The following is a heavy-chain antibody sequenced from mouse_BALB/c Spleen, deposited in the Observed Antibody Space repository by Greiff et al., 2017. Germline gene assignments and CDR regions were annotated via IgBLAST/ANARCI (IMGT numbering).Heavy chain of an antibody. J-gene: IGHJ3*01. CDR3: NYYGSSYVGFAY. V-gene: IGHV14-4*02. Sequence: EVQLQQSGAELVRSGASVKLSCTASGFNIKDYYMHWVKQRPEQGLEWIGWIDPENGDTEYAPKFQGKATMTADTSSNTAYLQLSSLTSEDTAVYYCNYYGSSYVGFAYWGQGTLVTVSA. D-gene: IGHD1-1*01. CDR1: GFNIKDYY. CDR2: IDPENGDT.